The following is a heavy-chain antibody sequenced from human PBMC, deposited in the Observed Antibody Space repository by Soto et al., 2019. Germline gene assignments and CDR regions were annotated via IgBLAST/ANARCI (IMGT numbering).Heavy chain of an antibody. D-gene: IGHD2-15*01. CDR3: AGKPGYCSGGSGYYLDY. CDR2: IYHSGST. CDR1: SGSISSSNW. J-gene: IGHJ4*02. V-gene: IGHV4-4*02. Sequence: SETLSLTCAVSSGSISSSNWWSWVRQPPGKGLEWIGEIYHSGSTNYNPSLKSRVTISVDKSKNKFSLKLSSVTAADTAVYYCAGKPGYCSGGSGYYLDYWGQGTLVTVSS.